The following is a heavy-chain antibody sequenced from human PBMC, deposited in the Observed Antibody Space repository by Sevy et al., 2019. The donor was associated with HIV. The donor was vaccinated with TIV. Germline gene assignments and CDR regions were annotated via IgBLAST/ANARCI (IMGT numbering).Heavy chain of an antibody. CDR3: ARDRYCSGGSCYMAHWFDP. V-gene: IGHV4-30-2*01. Sequence: SETLSLTCAVSGGSISSGGYSWSWIRQPPGKGLEWIGYIYHSGSTYYNPSLKSRVTISVDRSKNQFSLKLSLVTAADTAVYYCARDRYCSGGSCYMAHWFDPWGQGTLVTVSS. CDR2: IYHSGST. J-gene: IGHJ5*02. D-gene: IGHD2-15*01. CDR1: GGSISSGGYS.